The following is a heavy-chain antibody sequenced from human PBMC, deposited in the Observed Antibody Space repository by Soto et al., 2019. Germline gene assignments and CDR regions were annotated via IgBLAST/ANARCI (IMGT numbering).Heavy chain of an antibody. CDR1: EFTFSGYA. D-gene: IGHD4-4*01. V-gene: IGHV3-23*01. CDR3: AKVPTGEMATVFQAFDI. J-gene: IGHJ3*02. CDR2: ISGSGKST. Sequence: GGSLRLSCVASEFTFSGYAMSWVRQAPGKGLEWVSAISGSGKSTYYADSVKGRFAVSRDNSMSTLYLQMNSLRDEDTAVYYCAKVPTGEMATVFQAFDIWGQGTMVTVSS.